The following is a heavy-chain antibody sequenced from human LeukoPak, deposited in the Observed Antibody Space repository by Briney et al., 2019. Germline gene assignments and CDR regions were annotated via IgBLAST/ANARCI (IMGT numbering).Heavy chain of an antibody. J-gene: IGHJ1*01. CDR2: IFYNGRT. CDR1: GGSISSNSFY. V-gene: IGHV4-39*07. CDR3: ASTHCGGDCYSSNAEYFQH. D-gene: IGHD2-21*02. Sequence: SETLSLTCSVSGGSISSNSFYWGWIRQPPGRGLEWIANIFYNGRTYYNPSLKSRVTISVDTSKNQFSLKLSSVTAADTAVYYCASTHCGGDCYSSNAEYFQHWGQGTLVTVSS.